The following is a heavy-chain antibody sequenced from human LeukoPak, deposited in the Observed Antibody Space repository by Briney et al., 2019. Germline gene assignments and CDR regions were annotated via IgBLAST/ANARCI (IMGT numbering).Heavy chain of an antibody. J-gene: IGHJ5*02. D-gene: IGHD3-22*01. Sequence: SETLSLTCTVSGYSISSGYYWGWIRQPPGKGLEWIGSIYHSGSTYYNPSLKSRVTISVDTSKNQFSLKLSSVTAADTAVYYCARDVGTMIYWFDPWGQGTLVTVSS. V-gene: IGHV4-38-2*02. CDR1: GYSISSGYY. CDR3: ARDVGTMIYWFDP. CDR2: IYHSGST.